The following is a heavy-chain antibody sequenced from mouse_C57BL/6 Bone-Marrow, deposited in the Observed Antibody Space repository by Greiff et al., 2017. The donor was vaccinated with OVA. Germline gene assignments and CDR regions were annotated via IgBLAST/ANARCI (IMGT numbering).Heavy chain of an antibody. CDR3: ARDGYYGGFAY. V-gene: IGHV1-85*01. J-gene: IGHJ3*01. CDR1: GYTFTSYD. Sequence: VQLQQSGPELVKPGASVKLSCKASGYTFTSYDINWVKQRPGQGLEWIGWIYPRVGSTKYNEKFKGKATLTVDTSSSTAYMELHSLTSEDSAVYFCARDGYYGGFAYWGQGTLVTVSA. D-gene: IGHD2-3*01. CDR2: IYPRVGST.